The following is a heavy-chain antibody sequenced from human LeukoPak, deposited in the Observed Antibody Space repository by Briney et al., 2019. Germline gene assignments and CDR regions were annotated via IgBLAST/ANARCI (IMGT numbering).Heavy chain of an antibody. V-gene: IGHV4-59*01. CDR1: GGSISSYY. Sequence: SETLSLTCTVSGGSISSYYWSWIRQPPGKGLEWIGYIYYSGSTNYNPSLKSRVTISVDTSKNQFSLKLSSVTAADTAVYYCARGLGRIAARPQYYFDYWGQGTLVTVSS. CDR2: IYYSGST. CDR3: ARGLGRIAARPQYYFDY. J-gene: IGHJ4*02. D-gene: IGHD6-6*01.